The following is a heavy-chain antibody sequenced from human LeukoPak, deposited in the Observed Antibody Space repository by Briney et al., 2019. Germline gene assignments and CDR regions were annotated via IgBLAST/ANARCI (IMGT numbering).Heavy chain of an antibody. CDR3: ARDFFDRSSWVDY. D-gene: IGHD6-13*01. CDR2: ISAYNGNT. CDR1: GYNFTSYG. J-gene: IGHJ4*02. Sequence: ASVKVSCKASGYNFTSYGIRWVRQAPGQGLEWMGWISAYNGNTNYAQKVQGRVTMTTDTSTSTAYMELRSLRSDDTAVYYCARDFFDRSSWVDYWGQGTLVTVSS. V-gene: IGHV1-18*01.